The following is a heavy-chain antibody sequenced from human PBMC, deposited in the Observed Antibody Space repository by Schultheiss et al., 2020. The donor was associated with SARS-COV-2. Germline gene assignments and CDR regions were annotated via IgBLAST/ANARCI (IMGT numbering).Heavy chain of an antibody. J-gene: IGHJ5*02. D-gene: IGHD3-10*01. Sequence: SETLSLTCTVSGGSISSGDYYWSWIRQPPGKGLEWIGYIYYSGSTYYNPSLKSRVTISVDTSKNQFSLKLSSVTAADTAVYYCARARFPWLAVRGWWLDYWFDPWGQGTLVTVSS. CDR3: ARARFPWLAVRGWWLDYWFDP. V-gene: IGHV4-30-4*01. CDR1: GGSISSGDYY. CDR2: IYYSGST.